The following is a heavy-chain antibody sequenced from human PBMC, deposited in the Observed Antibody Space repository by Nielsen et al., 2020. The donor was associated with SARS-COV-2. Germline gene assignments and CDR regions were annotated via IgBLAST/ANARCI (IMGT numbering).Heavy chain of an antibody. Sequence: GGSLRLSCAASGFTFSSLWMSWFRQAPGQGLEWVGFIGSEADGGATEYAASVKGRFTISRDDSKSIAYLQMNSQKTEDRGVYYCTRSRPYDSPYGFDMWGQGTMVTVSS. V-gene: IGHV3-49*03. J-gene: IGHJ3*02. CDR3: TRSRPYDSPYGFDM. D-gene: IGHD3-22*01. CDR2: IGSEADGGAT. CDR1: GFTFSSLW.